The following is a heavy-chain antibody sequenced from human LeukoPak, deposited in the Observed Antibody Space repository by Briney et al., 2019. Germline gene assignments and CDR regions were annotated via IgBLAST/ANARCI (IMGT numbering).Heavy chain of an antibody. CDR3: AKDRAGLVVRVVDLNY. V-gene: IGHV3-23*01. Sequence: GGSLRLSCTVSGFTFSSYAMNWVRQAPGKGLEWVSAISGRGGSTYYADSVKGRFTISRDNSRNTLYLQMNSLRAEDTAVYYCAKDRAGLVVRVVDLNYWGQGTLVAVSS. CDR1: GFTFSSYA. J-gene: IGHJ4*02. CDR2: ISGRGGST. D-gene: IGHD2-21*01.